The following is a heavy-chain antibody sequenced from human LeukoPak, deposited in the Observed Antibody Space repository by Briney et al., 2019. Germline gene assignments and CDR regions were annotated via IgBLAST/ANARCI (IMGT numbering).Heavy chain of an antibody. Sequence: GASVKVSCKASGYTFTSYDINWVRQATGQGLEWMGWMNPNSGNTGYAQKFQGRVTITRNTSISTAYMELSSLRSEDTAVYYCARGRATYYDFWSEELPTWGLVDYWGQGTLVTVPS. D-gene: IGHD3-3*01. V-gene: IGHV1-8*03. CDR3: ARGRATYYDFWSEELPTWGLVDY. CDR1: GYTFTSYD. J-gene: IGHJ4*02. CDR2: MNPNSGNT.